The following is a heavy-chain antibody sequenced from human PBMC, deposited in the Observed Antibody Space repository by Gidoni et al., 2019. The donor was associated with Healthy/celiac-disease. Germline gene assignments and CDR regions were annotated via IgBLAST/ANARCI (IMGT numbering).Heavy chain of an antibody. CDR2: IYYSGST. CDR3: ARLRGIVLWFGDRDYWYFDL. D-gene: IGHD3-10*01. J-gene: IGHJ2*01. CDR1: GGSISSYY. V-gene: IGHV4-59*01. Sequence: QVQLQESGPGLVKPSETLSLTCTVSGGSISSYYWSWIRQPPGKGLEWIGYIYYSGSTNYNPSLKSRVTISVDTSKNQFSLKLSSVTAADTAVYYCARLRGIVLWFGDRDYWYFDLWGRGTLVTVSS.